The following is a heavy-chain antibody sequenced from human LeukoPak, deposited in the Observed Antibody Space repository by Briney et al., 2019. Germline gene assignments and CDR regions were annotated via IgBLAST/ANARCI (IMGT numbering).Heavy chain of an antibody. D-gene: IGHD3-22*01. J-gene: IGHJ4*02. Sequence: GGSLRLSCAASGFTFDDYAMHWVRQAPGKGLEWVSGISWNSGSIGYADSVKGRFTISRDNAKNSLYLQMNSLRAEDTALYYCEKDKGPYYYDSSARDYWGQGTLVTVSS. V-gene: IGHV3-9*01. CDR3: EKDKGPYYYDSSARDY. CDR2: ISWNSGSI. CDR1: GFTFDDYA.